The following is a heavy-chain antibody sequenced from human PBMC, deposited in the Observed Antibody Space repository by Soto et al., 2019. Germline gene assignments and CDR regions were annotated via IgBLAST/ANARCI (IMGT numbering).Heavy chain of an antibody. CDR1: GFSLSNARMG. Sequence: QVTLKESGPVLVKPTETLTLTCTVSGFSLSNARMGVSWIRQPPGKALEWLAHIFSNDEKSYSTSLKIRLTISKDTSKSQVVLTMTNMDPVDTSTYYCARHGRGVGARPLDYWGQGTLGTFSS. V-gene: IGHV2-26*01. J-gene: IGHJ4*02. D-gene: IGHD1-26*01. CDR2: IFSNDEK. CDR3: ARHGRGVGARPLDY.